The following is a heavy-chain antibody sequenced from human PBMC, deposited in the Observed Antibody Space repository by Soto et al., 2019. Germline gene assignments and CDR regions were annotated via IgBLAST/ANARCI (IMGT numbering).Heavy chain of an antibody. D-gene: IGHD3-10*01. CDR2: ISYDGSNK. CDR1: GFTFSSYG. CDR3: AKPSGSYFYYYYYGMDV. Sequence: PGGSLRLSCAASGFTFSSYGMHWVRQAPGKGLEWVAVISYDGSNKYYADSVKGRFTISRDNSKNTLYLQMNSLRAEDTAVYYCAKPSGSYFYYYYYGMDVWGQGTTVTVSS. J-gene: IGHJ6*02. V-gene: IGHV3-30*18.